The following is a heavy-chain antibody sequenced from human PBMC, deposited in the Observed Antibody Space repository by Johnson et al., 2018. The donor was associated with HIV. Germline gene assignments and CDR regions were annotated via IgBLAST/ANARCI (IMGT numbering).Heavy chain of an antibody. CDR1: GFTVSSNY. V-gene: IGHV3-13*01. D-gene: IGHD6-13*01. CDR3: ARDQGSWDAFDI. CDR2: IGTAGDT. J-gene: IGHJ3*02. Sequence: VQLVESGGGLVQPGGSLRLSCAASGFTVSSNYMSWVRQAPGKGLEWVSVIGTAGDTYYPDSVKGRFTISRENAKNSLYLQMNSLRAGDTAVYYCARDQGSWDAFDIWGQGTMVTVSS.